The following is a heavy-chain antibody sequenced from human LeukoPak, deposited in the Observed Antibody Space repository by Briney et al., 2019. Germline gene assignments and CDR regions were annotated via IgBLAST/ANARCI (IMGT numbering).Heavy chain of an antibody. Sequence: GGSPRLSCAASGFTFSSYGMHWVRQAPGKGLEWVAFIRYDGSNKYYADSVKGRFTISRDNSKNTLYLQMNSLRAEDTAVYYCASSPSKNFDWFGAYYYYGMDVWGQGTTVTVSS. CDR2: IRYDGSNK. V-gene: IGHV3-30*02. CDR3: ASSPSKNFDWFGAYYYYGMDV. CDR1: GFTFSSYG. J-gene: IGHJ6*02. D-gene: IGHD3-9*01.